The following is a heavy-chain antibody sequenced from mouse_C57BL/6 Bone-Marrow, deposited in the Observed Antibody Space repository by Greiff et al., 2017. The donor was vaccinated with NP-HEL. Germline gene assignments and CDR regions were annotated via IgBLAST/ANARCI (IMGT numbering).Heavy chain of an antibody. D-gene: IGHD2-4*01. V-gene: IGHV5-12*01. J-gene: IGHJ4*01. CDR2: ISNGGGST. CDR1: GFTFSDYY. CDR3: ARHGRLHYAMDY. Sequence: EVHLVESGGGLVQPGGSLKLSCAASGFTFSDYYMYWVRQTPEKRLEWVAYISNGGGSTYYPDTVKGRFTISRDNAKNTLYLQMSRLKSEDTAMYYCARHGRLHYAMDYWGQGTSVTVSS.